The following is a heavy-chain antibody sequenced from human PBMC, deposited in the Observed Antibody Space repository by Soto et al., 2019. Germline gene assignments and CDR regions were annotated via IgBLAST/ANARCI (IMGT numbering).Heavy chain of an antibody. CDR3: ARLEYSGSESREY. CDR2: IYYSGST. CDR1: GGSISSSSYY. V-gene: IGHV4-39*01. D-gene: IGHD5-12*01. J-gene: IGHJ4*02. Sequence: QLQLQESGPGLVKPSETLSLTCTVSGGSISSSSYYWGWIRQPPGKGLEWIGSIYYSGSTYYNPSLKSRVTISVDTSKNQFSLKLSSVTAADTAVYYCARLEYSGSESREYWGQGTLVTVSS.